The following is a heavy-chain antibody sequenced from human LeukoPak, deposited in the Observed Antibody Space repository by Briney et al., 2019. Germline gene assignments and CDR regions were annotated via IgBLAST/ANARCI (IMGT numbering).Heavy chain of an antibody. CDR2: IDPNSGGT. CDR3: ARGNEFGVVEQSLYHYYMDV. J-gene: IGHJ6*03. D-gene: IGHD3-3*01. Sequence: GASVKVSCKASGYTFTGYCMHWVRQAPGQGLEWMGRIDPNSGGTSYAQKFQGRVTMTRDTSISAAYMELSSLRSDDTAVYYCARGNEFGVVEQSLYHYYMDVWGKGTTVTVSS. CDR1: GYTFTGYC. V-gene: IGHV1-2*06.